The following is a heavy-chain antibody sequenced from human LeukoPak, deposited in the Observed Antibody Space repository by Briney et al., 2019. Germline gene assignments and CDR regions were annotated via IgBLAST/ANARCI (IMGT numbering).Heavy chain of an antibody. Sequence: GGSLRLSCAASGFTFSSYSMNWVRQAPGKGLEWVSSISSSSSYIYYADSVKGRFTISRDNAKNSLYLQMNSLRAEDTAVYYCAGVRGPLGRTGTGAFDIWGQGTMVTVSS. J-gene: IGHJ3*02. CDR1: GFTFSSYS. D-gene: IGHD1-7*01. V-gene: IGHV3-21*01. CDR3: AGVRGPLGRTGTGAFDI. CDR2: ISSSSSYI.